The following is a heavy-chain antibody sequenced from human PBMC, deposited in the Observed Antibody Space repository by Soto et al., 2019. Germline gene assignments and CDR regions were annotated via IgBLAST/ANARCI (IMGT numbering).Heavy chain of an antibody. CDR2: VRSDGDTT. D-gene: IGHD1-26*01. V-gene: IGHV3-23*01. J-gene: IGHJ4*02. CDR3: AKGKGVGATADGANC. Sequence: EVQVLESGGGLVQPGGSLRLSCAASGFTFSNFGMNWVRQAPGKGLEWVSGVRSDGDTTYNAESVKGRFTVSRDTSRNTVYLQMYSLRAEDTAIYYCAKGKGVGATADGANCWGQGTLVTVSS. CDR1: GFTFSNFG.